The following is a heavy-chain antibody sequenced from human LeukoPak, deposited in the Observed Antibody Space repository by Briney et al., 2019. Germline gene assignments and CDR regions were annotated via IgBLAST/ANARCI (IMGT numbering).Heavy chain of an antibody. D-gene: IGHD3-10*01. J-gene: IGHJ3*02. Sequence: SVKVSCKASGGTFSSYAISWVRQAPGQRLEWMGGIIPIFGTANYAQKFQGRVTITTDESTSTAYTELSSLRSEDTAVYYCARHPLRGDDAFDIWGQGTMVTVSS. CDR3: ARHPLRGDDAFDI. V-gene: IGHV1-69*05. CDR2: IIPIFGTA. CDR1: GGTFSSYA.